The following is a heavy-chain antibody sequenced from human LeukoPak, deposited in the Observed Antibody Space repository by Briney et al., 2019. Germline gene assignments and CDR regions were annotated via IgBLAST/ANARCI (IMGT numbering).Heavy chain of an antibody. J-gene: IGHJ6*03. Sequence: GGSLRLSCAASGFTFSSYSMNWVRQAPGKGLEWVSSISSSSSYIYYADSVKGRFTISRDNAKNSLYLQMNSLRAEDTAVYYCARASIAAPPYYYYYYMDVWGKGTTVTVSS. CDR2: ISSSSSYI. D-gene: IGHD6-13*01. CDR3: ARASIAAPPYYYYYYMDV. V-gene: IGHV3-21*01. CDR1: GFTFSSYS.